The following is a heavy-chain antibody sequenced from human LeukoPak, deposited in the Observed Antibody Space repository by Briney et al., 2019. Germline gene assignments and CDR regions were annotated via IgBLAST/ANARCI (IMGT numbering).Heavy chain of an antibody. V-gene: IGHV4-34*01. CDR3: ARGILTVDV. D-gene: IGHD3-9*01. CDR2: INHSGST. CDR1: GGFFSGYY. J-gene: IGHJ6*04. Sequence: PSETLSLTCAVYGGFFSGYYWSWIRQPPGKGLEWIGEINHSGSTNYNPSLKSRVTISVDTSKNQFSLKLSSVTAADTAVYYCARGILTVDVWGKGTTVTVSS.